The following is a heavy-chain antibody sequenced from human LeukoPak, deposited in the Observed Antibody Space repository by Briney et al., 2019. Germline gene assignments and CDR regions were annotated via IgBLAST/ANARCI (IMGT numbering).Heavy chain of an antibody. V-gene: IGHV4-59*01. CDR2: IHDSGST. Sequence: SETLSLTCTVSGGSISSYYWSWIRQPPGKGLEWIGYIHDSGSTNYNPSLKSRVTISVDTSKNRFYLKLSSVTAADTAVYYCARDRREQYCSGGSCYSALGFFDYWGQGTLVTVSS. J-gene: IGHJ4*02. D-gene: IGHD2-15*01. CDR1: GGSISSYY. CDR3: ARDRREQYCSGGSCYSALGFFDY.